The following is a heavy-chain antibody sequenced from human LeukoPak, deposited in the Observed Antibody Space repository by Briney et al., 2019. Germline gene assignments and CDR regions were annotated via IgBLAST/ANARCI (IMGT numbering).Heavy chain of an antibody. Sequence: GASLRLSCAASGFTFSSYAMSWVRQAPGKGLEWVSAISGSGGSTYYADSVKGRFTISRDNSKNTLYLQMNSLRAEDTAVYYCAKDSLLLWFGESSYYFDYWGQGTLVTVSS. CDR3: AKDSLLLWFGESSYYFDY. CDR2: ISGSGGST. D-gene: IGHD3-10*01. V-gene: IGHV3-23*01. J-gene: IGHJ4*02. CDR1: GFTFSSYA.